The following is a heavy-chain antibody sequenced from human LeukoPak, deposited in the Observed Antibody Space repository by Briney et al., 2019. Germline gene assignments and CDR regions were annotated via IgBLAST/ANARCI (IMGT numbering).Heavy chain of an antibody. V-gene: IGHV4-39*07. D-gene: IGHD4-17*01. CDR2: INHSGST. J-gene: IGHJ6*03. CDR1: GGSISSSSYY. Sequence: SETLSLTCTVSGGSISSSSYYWGWIRQPPGKGLEWIGEINHSGSTNYNPSLKSRVTISVDTSKNQFSLKLSSVTAADTAVYYCARGPPTVTTSYSYYYYYMDVWGKGTTVTVSS. CDR3: ARGPPTVTTSYSYYYYYMDV.